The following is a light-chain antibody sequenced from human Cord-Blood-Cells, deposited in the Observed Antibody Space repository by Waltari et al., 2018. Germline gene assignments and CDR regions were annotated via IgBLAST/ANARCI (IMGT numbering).Light chain of an antibody. Sequence: VVMAPFPLSLPVTLGQQAPIPCKSSQSLVYSDGHTYLNWFQQRQGPSPRRLINKVSNRDSGVPDRFCGSGSGTDFTLKTIRVEAADVGVYYCMQGTHWPFTFGPGTKVDIK. CDR2: KVS. CDR1: QSLVYSDGHTY. J-gene: IGKJ3*01. CDR3: MQGTHWPFT. V-gene: IGKV2-30*01.